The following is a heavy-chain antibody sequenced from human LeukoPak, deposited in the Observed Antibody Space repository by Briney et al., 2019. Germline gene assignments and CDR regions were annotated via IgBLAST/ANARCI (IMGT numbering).Heavy chain of an antibody. Sequence: GGSLRLSCAASGFTLSNYGMHWVRQAPGKGLEWVAFIRYDGSNKYYADSVKGRFTISRDNSKNTLYLQMNSLRAEDTAVYHCAKGVVPAANLDYWGQGTLVTVSS. CDR1: GFTLSNYG. J-gene: IGHJ4*02. CDR3: AKGVVPAANLDY. V-gene: IGHV3-30*02. CDR2: IRYDGSNK. D-gene: IGHD2-2*01.